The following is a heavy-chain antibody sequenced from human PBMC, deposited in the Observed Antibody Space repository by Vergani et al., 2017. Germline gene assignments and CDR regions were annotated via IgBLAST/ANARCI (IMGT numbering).Heavy chain of an antibody. CDR1: GFSLSTSGVG. CDR2: IYWNDDK. D-gene: IGHD3-10*01. J-gene: IGHJ6*03. CDR3: AHSTRETYYYGSGRYYYYYMDV. V-gene: IGHV2-5*01. Sequence: QITLKESGPTLVKPTQTLTLTCTFSGFSLSTSGVGVGWIRQPPGKALEWLALIYWNDDKRYSPSLKSRLTITKDTSKNQVVLTMTNMDPVDTATYYCAHSTRETYYYGSGRYYYYYMDVWGKGTTVTVSS.